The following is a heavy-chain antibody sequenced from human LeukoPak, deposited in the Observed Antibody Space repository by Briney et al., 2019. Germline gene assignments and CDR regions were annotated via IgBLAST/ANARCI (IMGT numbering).Heavy chain of an antibody. V-gene: IGHV3-30*18. CDR3: AKDRAVVVVIATLDY. J-gene: IGHJ4*02. CDR1: GFTFSSYG. Sequence: PGRSLRLYCAASGFTFSSYGMHWVRQAPGKGLVWVAVISYDGSNKYYADSVKGRFTISRDNSKNTLYLQMNSLSAEDTAVYYCAKDRAVVVVIATLDYWGQGTLVTVSS. CDR2: ISYDGSNK. D-gene: IGHD2-21*01.